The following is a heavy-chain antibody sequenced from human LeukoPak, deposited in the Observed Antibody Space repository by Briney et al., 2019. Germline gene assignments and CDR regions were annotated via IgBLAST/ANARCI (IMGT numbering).Heavy chain of an antibody. CDR2: MNPNSGKT. J-gene: IGHJ6*02. CDR3: ARERLRYFDWLSHYYCGMDV. V-gene: IGHV1-8*01. CDR1: GYTLTTYD. D-gene: IGHD3-9*01. Sequence: GASVKVSCKASGYTLTTYDINWVRQAPGQGLEWMGWMNPNSGKTGYAQKFQDRITITRNTSISTAYMELSSLGSEDTAVYYCARERLRYFDWLSHYYCGMDVWAKGPRSPSP.